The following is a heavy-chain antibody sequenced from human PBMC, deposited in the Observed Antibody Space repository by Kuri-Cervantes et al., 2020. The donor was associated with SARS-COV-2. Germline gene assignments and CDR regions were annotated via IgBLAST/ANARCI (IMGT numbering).Heavy chain of an antibody. D-gene: IGHD3-10*01. CDR1: GFTFDDYG. V-gene: IGHV3-20*04. CDR2: INWNGGST. Sequence: GESLKISCAASGFTFDDYGMSWVRQAPGKGLEWVSGINWNGGSTGYADSVKGRFTISRDNAKNSLYLQMNSLRDEDTAVYYCAKPGITMVRGVIYWFDPWGQGTLVTVSS. J-gene: IGHJ5*02. CDR3: AKPGITMVRGVIYWFDP.